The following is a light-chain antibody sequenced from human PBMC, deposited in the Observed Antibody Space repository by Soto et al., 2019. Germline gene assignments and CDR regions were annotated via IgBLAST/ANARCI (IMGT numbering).Light chain of an antibody. Sequence: DIVMTQSPDSLAVSLGERATINCKSSQSVLYSSNNKHYLAWYQQKPGQPPKLLIYWASTRESGVPDRFSGSGSGTEFTLTISSLQAEDVAVYYCQQDYSTPYTFGQGTKLEIK. CDR3: QQDYSTPYT. J-gene: IGKJ2*01. CDR2: WAS. V-gene: IGKV4-1*01. CDR1: QSVLYSSNNKHY.